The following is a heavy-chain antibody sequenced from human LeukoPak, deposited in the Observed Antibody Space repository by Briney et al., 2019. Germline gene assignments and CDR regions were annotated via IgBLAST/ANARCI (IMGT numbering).Heavy chain of an antibody. Sequence: GGSLRLSCAASGFTFSNYWMSWVRQAPGKGLEWAAVISSDGNTQYYADSVEGRFTISRDNSNNTLFLQMNSLRADDTAIYYCARRRIVGSIDDAFDIWGQGTMVTLSS. CDR1: GFTFSNYW. D-gene: IGHD1-26*01. V-gene: IGHV3-30-3*01. CDR3: ARRRIVGSIDDAFDI. CDR2: ISSDGNTQ. J-gene: IGHJ3*02.